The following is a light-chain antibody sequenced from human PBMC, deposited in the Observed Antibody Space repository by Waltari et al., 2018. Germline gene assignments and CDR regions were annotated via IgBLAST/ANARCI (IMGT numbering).Light chain of an antibody. CDR1: QSVVHSSNDKSY. CDR3: QQYYNPPYT. V-gene: IGKV4-1*01. CDR2: WAS. J-gene: IGKJ2*01. Sequence: DIVMTQVPDSLAVSLGESATIPGKSRQSVVHSSNDKSYLAWYQHKPGQPPNLLSYWASCREDGVPDRFRGSGSGTDFALTISSLQAEDVAVYYCQQYYNPPYTCGQGTKLEIK.